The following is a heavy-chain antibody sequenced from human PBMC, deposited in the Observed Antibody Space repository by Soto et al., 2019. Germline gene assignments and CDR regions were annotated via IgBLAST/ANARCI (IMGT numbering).Heavy chain of an antibody. CDR2: IYYSGST. CDR3: ARDRGDGYIP. D-gene: IGHD5-12*01. CDR1: GCSVSSGSYY. Sequence: SETLSLTCTVSGCSVSSGSYYWSWIRQPPGKGLEWIGYIYYSGSTNYNPSLKSRVTISVDTSKNQFSLKLSSVTAADTAVYYCARDRGDGYIPWGQGALVTVSS. V-gene: IGHV4-61*01. J-gene: IGHJ4*02.